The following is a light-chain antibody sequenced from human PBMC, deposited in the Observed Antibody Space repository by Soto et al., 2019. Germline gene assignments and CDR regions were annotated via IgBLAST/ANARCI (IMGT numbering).Light chain of an antibody. CDR1: SSDIGAYNY. CDR3: QSYDSSLTNAV. CDR2: EVN. Sequence: QSVLTQPASVSGPPGQSITISCTGTSSDIGAYNYVSWYQQHPGKAPKVMIYEVNRRPSGVSNRFSGSKSGNTAALTISGLQAEDEADYHCQSYDSSLTNAVFGGGTKLTVL. J-gene: IGLJ2*01. V-gene: IGLV2-14*01.